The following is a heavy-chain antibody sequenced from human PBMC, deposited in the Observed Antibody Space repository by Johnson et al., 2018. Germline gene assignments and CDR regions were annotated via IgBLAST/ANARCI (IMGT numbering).Heavy chain of an antibody. CDR2: IWYDGNNK. D-gene: IGHD4-17*01. CDR1: GFTLSTHG. Sequence: QVQLVESGGGVVQPGRSLRLSCVASGFTLSTHGMNWVRQAPGQGLEWVAVIWYDGNNKYYEDSVKGRATSSRHNSKNPLYLQWNSLSADDTAVYYGATGVIKDYGDPLDYWGQGTLVTVSS. CDR3: ATGVIKDYGDPLDY. J-gene: IGHJ4*02. V-gene: IGHV3-33*01.